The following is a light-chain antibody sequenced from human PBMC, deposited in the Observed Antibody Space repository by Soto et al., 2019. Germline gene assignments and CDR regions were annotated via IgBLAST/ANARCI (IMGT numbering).Light chain of an antibody. CDR1: QSVSSY. CDR3: QQRSTWPLT. J-gene: IGKJ4*01. Sequence: EIVLTQSPATLSLSPGERATLSCRASQSVSSYLAWYQQKRGQAPRLLIYDASNRATGIPGRFTGSGSATDFSLTISSLEPEDFAVYYCQQRSTWPLTFGGGTKVEIK. V-gene: IGKV3-11*01. CDR2: DAS.